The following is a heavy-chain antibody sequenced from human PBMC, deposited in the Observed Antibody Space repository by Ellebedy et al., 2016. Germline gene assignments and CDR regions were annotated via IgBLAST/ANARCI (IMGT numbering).Heavy chain of an antibody. CDR3: ARNPHYYDSTAAMDV. V-gene: IGHV3-30-3*01. CDR1: GFTFSTYA. J-gene: IGHJ6*02. Sequence: GESLKISXAASGFTFSTYAMHWVRQAPGKGLEWVAIVSYDGSHKYYADSVKGRFTISRDNSKNTLYLQMNSLRADDTAVYYCARNPHYYDSTAAMDVWGQGTTVTVSS. CDR2: VSYDGSHK. D-gene: IGHD3-22*01.